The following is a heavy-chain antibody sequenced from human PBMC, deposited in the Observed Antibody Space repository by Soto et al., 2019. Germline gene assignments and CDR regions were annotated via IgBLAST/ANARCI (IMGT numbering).Heavy chain of an antibody. CDR1: EFSFSSYA. Sequence: GGSLRLSCAASEFSFSSYAMHWIRQAPGKGLEWVAVISFDGNIIQYADSVKGRFIISRDNSKNTLFLQMNSLTGEDTAVYYCARTFDKITYYFDYWGQGTLVTVSS. D-gene: IGHD3-9*01. V-gene: IGHV3-30-3*01. CDR3: ARTFDKITYYFDY. J-gene: IGHJ4*02. CDR2: ISFDGNII.